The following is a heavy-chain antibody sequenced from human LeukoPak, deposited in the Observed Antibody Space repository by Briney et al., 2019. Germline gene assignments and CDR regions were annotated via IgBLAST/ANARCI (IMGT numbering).Heavy chain of an antibody. CDR2: IIPIRGIA. CDR3: ASRGYSYGTDLPSYYYYMDG. V-gene: IGHV1-69*02. CDR1: GVTFSSYT. J-gene: IGHJ6*03. D-gene: IGHD5-18*01. Sequence: PGSSVKVSCKASGVTFSSYTIRWVRQAPGKGLEWMGRIIPIRGIANYAHKFQGRFTITGDNSTSTLYMELKSLRAEDTAVYYCASRGYSYGTDLPSYYYYMDGWGKRTTVTASS.